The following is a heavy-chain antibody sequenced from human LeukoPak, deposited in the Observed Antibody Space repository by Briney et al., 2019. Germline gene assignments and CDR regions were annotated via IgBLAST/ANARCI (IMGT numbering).Heavy chain of an antibody. CDR1: GYTFTSYY. CDR3: ARDPRGYGDAFDI. CDR2: INPSGGST. V-gene: IGHV1-46*01. J-gene: IGHJ3*02. Sequence: GASVKVSCKASGYTFTSYYMHWVRQAPGQVLEWVGIINPSGGSTSYAQKFQGRVTMTRDTSTSTVYMELSSLRSEDTAVYYCARDPRGYGDAFDIWGQGTMVTVSS. D-gene: IGHD5-18*01.